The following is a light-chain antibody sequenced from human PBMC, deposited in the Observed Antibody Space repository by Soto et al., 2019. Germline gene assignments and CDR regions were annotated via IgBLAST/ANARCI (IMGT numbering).Light chain of an antibody. CDR3: CSYAGSYTYVV. J-gene: IGLJ2*01. CDR1: SSDVGGYNY. V-gene: IGLV2-11*01. Sequence: QLVLTQPRSVSGSPGQSVTISCTGTSSDVGGYNYVSWYQQHPGKAPKLMIYDVSKRPSGVPDRFSGSKSGNTASLTISGLQAEDEADYYCCSYAGSYTYVVFGGGTKLTVL. CDR2: DVS.